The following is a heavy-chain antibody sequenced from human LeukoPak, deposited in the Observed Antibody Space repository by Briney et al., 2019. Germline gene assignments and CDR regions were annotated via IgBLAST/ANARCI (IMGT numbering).Heavy chain of an antibody. J-gene: IGHJ3*02. CDR2: ISWDGGST. V-gene: IGHV3-43D*03. D-gene: IGHD1-26*01. Sequence: PGGSLRLSCAASGFTFDDYAMRWVRQAPGKGLEWVSLISWDGGSTYYADSVKGRFTISRDNSKNSLYLQMNSLRAEDTALYYCAKDRYSGSLDAFDIWGQGTMVTVSS. CDR1: GFTFDDYA. CDR3: AKDRYSGSLDAFDI.